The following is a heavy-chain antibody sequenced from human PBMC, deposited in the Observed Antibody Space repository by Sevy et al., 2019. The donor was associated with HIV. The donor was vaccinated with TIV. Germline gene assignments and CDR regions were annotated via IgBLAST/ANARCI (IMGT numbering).Heavy chain of an antibody. CDR1: GFTFSSYA. CDR2: ISYDGSNK. V-gene: IGHV3-30*04. D-gene: IGHD3-3*01. CDR3: ARDHAIFGVVIIPGGY. Sequence: GSLRLSCAASGFTFSSYAMHWVRQAPGKGLEWVAVISYDGSNKYYADSVKGRFTISRDNSKNTLYLQMNSLRAEDTAVYYCARDHAIFGVVIIPGGYWGQGTLVTVSS. J-gene: IGHJ4*02.